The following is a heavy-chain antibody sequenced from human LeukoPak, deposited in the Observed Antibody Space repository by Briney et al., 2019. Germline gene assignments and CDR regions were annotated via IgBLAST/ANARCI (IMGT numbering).Heavy chain of an antibody. D-gene: IGHD6-13*01. CDR1: GYSISSGYY. CDR3: ARHYSSSWYELASNWFDP. CDR2: IYHSGST. J-gene: IGHJ5*02. V-gene: IGHV4-38-2*02. Sequence: PSETLSLTCTVSGYSISSGYYWGWIRQPPGKGLEWIGSIYHSGSTYYNPSLKSRVTISVDTSKNQFSLKLSSVTAADTAVYYCARHYSSSWYELASNWFDPWGQGTLVTVSP.